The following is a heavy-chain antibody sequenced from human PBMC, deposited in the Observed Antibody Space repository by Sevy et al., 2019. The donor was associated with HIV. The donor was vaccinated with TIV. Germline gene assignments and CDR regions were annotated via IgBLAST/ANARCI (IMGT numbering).Heavy chain of an antibody. V-gene: IGHV1-2*02. Sequence: ASVKVSCKASGHTFSDYYIQWVRQAPGQGLEWTGWINSNSGAISYAQKFRDRVTMTSDTPISTAYMELSRLRSDDTAVYYCATQYSYDYWGQGTLVIVSS. CDR2: INSNSGAI. J-gene: IGHJ4*02. CDR3: ATQYSYDY. D-gene: IGHD4-4*01. CDR1: GHTFSDYY.